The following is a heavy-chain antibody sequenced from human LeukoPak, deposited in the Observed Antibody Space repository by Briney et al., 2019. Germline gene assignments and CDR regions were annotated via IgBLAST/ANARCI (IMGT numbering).Heavy chain of an antibody. CDR2: NHSGGST. CDR1: GFLVSSNY. J-gene: IGHJ4*02. CDR3: ARDFPCSGGSCYNDY. D-gene: IGHD2-15*01. V-gene: IGHV3-53*01. Sequence: GGSQRLSRASSGFLVSSNYMSWVPQDPGKGLVWVSDNHSGGSTYYADAVKGRFTISRDNSKNTMYLEMNSLRAEDTAVYYCARDFPCSGGSCYNDYWGQGTLVTVSS.